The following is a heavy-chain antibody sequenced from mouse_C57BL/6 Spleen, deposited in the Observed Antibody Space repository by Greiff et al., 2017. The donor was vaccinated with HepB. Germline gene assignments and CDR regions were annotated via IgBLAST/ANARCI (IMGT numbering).Heavy chain of an antibody. CDR2: ISGGGGNT. V-gene: IGHV5-9*01. CDR3: ARSYYYGSNLWFAY. J-gene: IGHJ3*01. CDR1: GFTFSSYT. D-gene: IGHD1-1*01. Sequence: EVQRVESGGGLVKPGGSLKLSCAASGFTFSSYTMSWVRQTPEKRLEWVATISGGGGNTYYPDSVKGRFTISRDNAKNTLYLQMSSLRSEDTALYYCARSYYYGSNLWFAYWGQGTLVTVSA.